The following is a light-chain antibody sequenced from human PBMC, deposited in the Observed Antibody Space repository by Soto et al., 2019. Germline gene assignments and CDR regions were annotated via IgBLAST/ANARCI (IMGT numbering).Light chain of an antibody. J-gene: IGKJ4*01. CDR2: AAS. Sequence: DIQMTQSPSSLSASVGDRVTITCRASQGISNYLAWYQQKPGKVPKLLIYAASTLQSGVPSRFSGSGSGTDFTLTISSLQPEDVETYYCKKYNSALLTLSGGNNVDIK. CDR1: QGISNY. CDR3: KKYNSALLT. V-gene: IGKV1-27*01.